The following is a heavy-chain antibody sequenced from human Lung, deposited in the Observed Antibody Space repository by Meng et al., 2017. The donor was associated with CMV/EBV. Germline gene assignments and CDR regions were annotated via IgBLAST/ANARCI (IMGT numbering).Heavy chain of an antibody. D-gene: IGHD2-2*01. J-gene: IGHJ4*02. CDR1: GFPFRSYW. Sequence: GXSXKLSXAASGFPFRSYWMDWVRQAPGKGLVWVSRISPDWSSAAYADSVRGRFTISRDNTKNTLYLQKNSLRVEDTAVYYCAAWAHIQAVAPTGDDYWGQGTXVTVSS. V-gene: IGHV3-74*03. CDR3: AAWAHIQAVAPTGDDY. CDR2: ISPDWSSA.